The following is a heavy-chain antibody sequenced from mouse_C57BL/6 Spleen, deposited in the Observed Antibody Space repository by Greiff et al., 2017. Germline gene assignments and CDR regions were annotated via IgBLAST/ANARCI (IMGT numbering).Heavy chain of an antibody. Sequence: QVQLQQPGAELVMPGASVKLSCKASGYTFTSYWMHWVKQRPGQGLEWIGEIDPSDSYTNYNQKFKGKSTLTVDKSSSTAYMQLSSLTSEDSAVXYCARWAYFDVWGTGTTVTVSS. CDR3: ARWAYFDV. J-gene: IGHJ1*03. CDR1: GYTFTSYW. V-gene: IGHV1-69*01. CDR2: IDPSDSYT.